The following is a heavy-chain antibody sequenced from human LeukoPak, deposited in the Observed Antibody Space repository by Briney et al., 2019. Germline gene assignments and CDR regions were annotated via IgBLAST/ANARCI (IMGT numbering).Heavy chain of an antibody. CDR3: ARDLNTGMDV. CDR1: GFTFSDYY. CDR2: ISGNGRFI. V-gene: IGHV3-11*01. Sequence: AGGSLRLSCAASGFTFSDYYINWIRQAPGEGLEWLSYISGNGRFIDYADSVKGRFTISRDNAQNLLFLQMNSLRAEDTAIYYCARDLNTGMDVWGRGTTVTVSS. J-gene: IGHJ6*02.